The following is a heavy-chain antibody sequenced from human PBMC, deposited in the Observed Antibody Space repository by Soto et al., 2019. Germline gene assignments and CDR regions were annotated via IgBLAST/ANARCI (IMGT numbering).Heavy chain of an antibody. CDR1: GYTFTGYY. V-gene: IGHV1-2*04. J-gene: IGHJ5*02. Sequence: ASVKVSCKASGYTFTGYYMHWVRQAPGQGLEWMGWINPNSGGTNYAQKFQGWVDMTRDTSISTAYMELSRLSSDDTAVYYCARGLRIAAAGFNWFDPWGQGTLVTVSS. CDR3: ARGLRIAAAGFNWFDP. D-gene: IGHD6-13*01. CDR2: INPNSGGT.